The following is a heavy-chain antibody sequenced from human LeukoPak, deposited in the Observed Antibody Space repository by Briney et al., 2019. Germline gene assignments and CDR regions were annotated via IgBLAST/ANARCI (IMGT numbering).Heavy chain of an antibody. V-gene: IGHV3-23*01. D-gene: IGHD3-22*01. CDR3: AKSDSGYYDSSGYSDY. Sequence: GGSLRLSCVVSGFTSSTSAMSWVRQAPGKGLEWVSGISESGGSTYYADSVKGRFTISRDNSKNTLYLQMNSLRAEDTAVYYCAKSDSGYYDSSGYSDYWGQGTLVTVSS. J-gene: IGHJ4*02. CDR2: ISESGGST. CDR1: GFTSSTSA.